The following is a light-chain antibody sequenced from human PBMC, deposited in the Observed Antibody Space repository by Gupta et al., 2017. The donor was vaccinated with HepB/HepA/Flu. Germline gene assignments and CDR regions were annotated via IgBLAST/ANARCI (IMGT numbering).Light chain of an antibody. CDR1: SSDVGGYNF. Sequence: QSALTPPASVSGSPGQSITISCTGTSSDVGGYNFVSWYQQHPGKAPKLMIYDVSIRPSGVSNRFSGSKSGNTASLTISGLQAEDEADYYCSSYTSSSTLYVFGTGTKVTVL. V-gene: IGLV2-14*01. J-gene: IGLJ1*01. CDR2: DVS. CDR3: SSYTSSSTLYV.